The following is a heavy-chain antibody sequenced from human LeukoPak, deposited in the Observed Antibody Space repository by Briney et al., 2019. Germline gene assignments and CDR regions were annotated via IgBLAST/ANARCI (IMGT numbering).Heavy chain of an antibody. CDR1: GFTFSSYW. D-gene: IGHD1-26*01. V-gene: IGHV3-74*01. CDR2: INSDGSST. Sequence: PGGSLRLSCAASGFTFSSYWMHWVRHAPGKGLVWVSRINSDGSSTSYADSVKGRFTISRDNSKNTLYLQMNSLRAEDTAVYYCAKDLGGSYWIGAFDIWGQGTMVTVSS. J-gene: IGHJ3*02. CDR3: AKDLGGSYWIGAFDI.